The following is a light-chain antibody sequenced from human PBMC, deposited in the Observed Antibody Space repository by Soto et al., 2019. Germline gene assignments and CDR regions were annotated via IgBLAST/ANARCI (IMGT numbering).Light chain of an antibody. CDR3: QQRSEWPPFT. V-gene: IGKV3-11*01. CDR2: DSS. Sequence: EIVLTQSPATLSLSPWERATLSCRASQRVSSYLAWYQQKPGQAPRLLIYDSSNRATGIPARFSGSGSVTYLTLTLGSLEPEDFAVYSCQQRSEWPPFTFGPGTKVDIK. CDR1: QRVSSY. J-gene: IGKJ3*01.